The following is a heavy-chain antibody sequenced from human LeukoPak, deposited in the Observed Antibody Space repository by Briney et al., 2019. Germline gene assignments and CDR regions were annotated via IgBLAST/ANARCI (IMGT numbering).Heavy chain of an antibody. CDR1: GGSISTNSYY. J-gene: IGHJ6*03. CDR3: ARLLGYCSSTSCYDPYYYYMDV. D-gene: IGHD2-2*01. V-gene: IGHV4-39*01. CDR2: IYYSGST. Sequence: PSETLSLTCTVSGGSISTNSYYWGWIRQPPGKGLEWIGSIYYSGSTYYNPSLKSRVTISVDTSKNQFSLKLSSVTAADTAVYYCARLLGYCSSTSCYDPYYYYMDVWGKGTTVTVSS.